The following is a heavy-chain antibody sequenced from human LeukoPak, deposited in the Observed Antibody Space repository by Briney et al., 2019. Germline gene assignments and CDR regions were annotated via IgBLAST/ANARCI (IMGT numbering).Heavy chain of an antibody. Sequence: PSETLSLTCAVYGGSFSGYYWSWIRQPPGKGLEWIGEINHSGSTNYNPSLKSRVTISVDTSKNQFSLKLSSVTAADTAVYYCATRSSGTFSTWGQGTLVTVSS. CDR1: GGSFSGYY. D-gene: IGHD6-19*01. CDR2: INHSGST. V-gene: IGHV4-34*01. J-gene: IGHJ1*01. CDR3: ATRSSGTFST.